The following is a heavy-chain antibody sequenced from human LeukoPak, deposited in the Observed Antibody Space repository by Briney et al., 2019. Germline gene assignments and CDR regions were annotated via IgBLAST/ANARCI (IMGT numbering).Heavy chain of an antibody. CDR2: IRYDGSNK. CDR1: GFTFSSYG. Sequence: PGGSLRLSCAASGFTFSSYGIHWVRQAPGKGLEWVACIRYDGSNKYYADSVKGRFTISRDNFKNTVHLEMNSLRTEDTAVYYCARDLSGVTGYTYGRGIDYWGQGTLVTVSS. J-gene: IGHJ4*02. CDR3: ARDLSGVTGYTYGRGIDY. V-gene: IGHV3-30*02. D-gene: IGHD5-18*01.